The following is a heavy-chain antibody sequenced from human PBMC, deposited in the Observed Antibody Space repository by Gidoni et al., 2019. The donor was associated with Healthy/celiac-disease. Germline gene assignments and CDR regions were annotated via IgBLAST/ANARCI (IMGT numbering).Heavy chain of an antibody. V-gene: IGHV3-33*01. CDR1: GFTCSSYG. CDR2: IWYDGSNK. Sequence: QVQLVESGGGVVQPGRSMRLSCAASGFTCSSYGMQWVRQAPGKGLEGGAVIWYDGSNKYYADSVKGRFTISRDNSKNTLYLQMNSLRADDTAVYYCAREWGFWSGYPTYYYYYGMDVWGQGTTVTVSS. D-gene: IGHD3-3*01. J-gene: IGHJ6*02. CDR3: AREWGFWSGYPTYYYYYGMDV.